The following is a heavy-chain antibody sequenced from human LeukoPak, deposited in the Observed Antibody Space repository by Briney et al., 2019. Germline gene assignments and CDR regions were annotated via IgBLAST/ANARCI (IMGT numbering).Heavy chain of an antibody. CDR3: ARDHDYGDYGWFDP. CDR1: GGSVSSGSYY. V-gene: IGHV4-61*01. Sequence: SETLSLTCTVSGGSVSSGSYYWSWIRQPPGKGLEWIGYIYYSGSTNYNPSLKSRVTMSVDTSKNQFSLKLSSVTAADTAVYYCARDHDYGDYGWFDPWGQGTLVTVSS. J-gene: IGHJ5*02. D-gene: IGHD4-17*01. CDR2: IYYSGST.